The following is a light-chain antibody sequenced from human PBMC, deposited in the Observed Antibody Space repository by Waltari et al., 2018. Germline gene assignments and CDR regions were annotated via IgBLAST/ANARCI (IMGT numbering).Light chain of an antibody. CDR3: SSYAGSNTLV. J-gene: IGLJ2*01. CDR1: SSDIGRYKF. Sequence: QPALTQPPSASGSLGHSVTIYCSGSSSDIGRYKFVSWYQQYPGRAPTLIFCEVYKRPPGVPDRFSRSKSGNTASLTISGLQPEDEADYFCSSYAGSNTLVFGGGTRLTVL. V-gene: IGLV2-8*01. CDR2: EVY.